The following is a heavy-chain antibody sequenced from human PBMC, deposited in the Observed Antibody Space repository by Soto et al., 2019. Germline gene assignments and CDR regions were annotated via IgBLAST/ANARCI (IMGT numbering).Heavy chain of an antibody. CDR2: INEDSTYI. J-gene: IGHJ6*03. V-gene: IGHV3-21*02. CDR1: GFAFNTYS. Sequence: EVQLVESRGGLVKPGGSLRLSCTASGFAFNTYSMNWVRQAPGKGLEWVSSINEDSTYIYYADSLRGRITISRDNGKDSLFLQMNSLRPDDTAVYYCVRDLGRYFRSGYMDLWGDGATVTVSS. CDR3: VRDLGRYFRSGYMDL. D-gene: IGHD3-9*01.